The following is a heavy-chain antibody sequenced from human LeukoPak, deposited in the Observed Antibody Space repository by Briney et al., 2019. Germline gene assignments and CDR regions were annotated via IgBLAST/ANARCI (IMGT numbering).Heavy chain of an antibody. J-gene: IGHJ3*02. CDR1: GFTFSSYA. V-gene: IGHV3-23*01. CDR2: ISGSGGST. D-gene: IGHD6-6*01. Sequence: GGSLRLSCAASGFTFSSYAMSWVRQAPGKGLGWVSAISGSGGSTYYADSVKGRFTISRDNSKNTLYLQMNSLRAEDTAVYYCAKVGYSSSSAFDIWGQGTMVTVSS. CDR3: AKVGYSSSSAFDI.